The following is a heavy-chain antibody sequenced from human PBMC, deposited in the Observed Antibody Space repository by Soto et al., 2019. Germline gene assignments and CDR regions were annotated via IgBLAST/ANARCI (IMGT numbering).Heavy chain of an antibody. CDR2: ISTYNGNT. J-gene: IGHJ4*02. V-gene: IGHV1-18*01. Sequence: QVQLVQSGAEVKKPGASVKVSCKASGYTFTSYGISWVRQAPGQGLEWMGWISTYNGNTKYAQKLQGRVTMTTDTSPSTAYMELRSVRSYDTAVFYCARDMVRGVGSDYWGQGTLVTVSS. D-gene: IGHD3-10*01. CDR1: GYTFTSYG. CDR3: ARDMVRGVGSDY.